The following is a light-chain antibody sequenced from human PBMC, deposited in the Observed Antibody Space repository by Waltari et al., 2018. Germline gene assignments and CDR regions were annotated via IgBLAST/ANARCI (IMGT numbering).Light chain of an antibody. Sequence: QSALTQPASVSGSPGQSFTISCTATSTDIGGYAYASWYRQEPGKAPKLIIHNVNKRPSGVSGRFSGSKSGNTASLTISGLQAEDEAHYFCNSYTSRSTMIFGGGTTLTV. CDR2: NVN. CDR1: STDIGGYAY. CDR3: NSYTSRSTMI. V-gene: IGLV2-14*01. J-gene: IGLJ2*01.